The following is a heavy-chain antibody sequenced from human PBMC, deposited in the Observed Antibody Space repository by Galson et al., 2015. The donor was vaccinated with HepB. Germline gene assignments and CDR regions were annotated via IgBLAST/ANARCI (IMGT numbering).Heavy chain of an antibody. CDR2: ISGYNGNT. CDR1: GYTFSSYG. V-gene: IGHV1-18*04. Sequence: SVKVSCKASGYTFSSYGINWVRQAPGQGLEWMGWISGYNGNTNYEQKLQGRVTMTTDTSTSTVYMELRSLRSDDTAVYYCARDSPKYSSGWSPFDYWGQGTLVTVSS. J-gene: IGHJ4*02. D-gene: IGHD6-19*01. CDR3: ARDSPKYSSGWSPFDY.